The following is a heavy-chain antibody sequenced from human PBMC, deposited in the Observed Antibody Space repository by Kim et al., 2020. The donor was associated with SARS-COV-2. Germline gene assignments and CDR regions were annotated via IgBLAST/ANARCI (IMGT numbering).Heavy chain of an antibody. Sequence: ASVKVSCKASGYTFTSYDINWVRQATGQGLEWMGWMNPNSGNTGYAQKFQGRVTMTRNTSISTAYMELSSLRSEDTAVYYCARSAILYDSSGYRSYWYFDLWGRGTLVTVSS. CDR2: MNPNSGNT. J-gene: IGHJ2*01. CDR1: GYTFTSYD. V-gene: IGHV1-8*01. CDR3: ARSAILYDSSGYRSYWYFDL. D-gene: IGHD3-22*01.